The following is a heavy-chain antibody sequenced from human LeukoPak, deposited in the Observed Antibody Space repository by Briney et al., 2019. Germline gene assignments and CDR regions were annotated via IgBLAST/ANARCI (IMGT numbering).Heavy chain of an antibody. D-gene: IGHD2-8*01. Sequence: ASVTVSCTTSGYIFTDFFIHWVRQTPGQRLEWLGSINPGVGSSDYAQKFQGRVTMTRDTSTSTVFMEMRGLRSEDTAIYYCARDLGIMADNWFDPWGQGTRVTVSS. CDR3: ARDLGIMADNWFDP. J-gene: IGHJ5*02. CDR1: GYIFTDFF. V-gene: IGHV1-46*01. CDR2: INPGVGSS.